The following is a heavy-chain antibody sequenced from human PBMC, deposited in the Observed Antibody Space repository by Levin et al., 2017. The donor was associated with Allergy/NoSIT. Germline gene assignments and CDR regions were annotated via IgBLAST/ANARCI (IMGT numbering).Heavy chain of an antibody. CDR3: AREGGSGWAYYFDY. V-gene: IGHV3-66*02. CDR2: IYSGGST. CDR1: GFTVSSNY. D-gene: IGHD6-19*01. Sequence: PGGSLRLSCAASGFTVSSNYMSWVRQAPGKGLEWVSVIYSGGSTYYADSVKGRFTISRDNSKNTLYLQMNSLRAEDTAVYYCAREGGSGWAYYFDYWGQGTLVTVSS. J-gene: IGHJ4*02.